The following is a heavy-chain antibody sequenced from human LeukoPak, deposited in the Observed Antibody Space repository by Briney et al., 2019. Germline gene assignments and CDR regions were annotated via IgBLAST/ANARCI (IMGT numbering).Heavy chain of an antibody. J-gene: IGHJ1*01. Sequence: ASVKVSCKASGYTFISYYMHWVRQAPGQGLEWMGRINPNSGGTNYAQKFQGRVTMTRDTSISTAYMELSRLRSDDTAVYYCARGGYCSSTSCYIXXWGQXXLVT. D-gene: IGHD2-2*02. CDR2: INPNSGGT. CDR3: ARGGYCSSTSCYIXX. CDR1: GYTFISYY. V-gene: IGHV1-2*06.